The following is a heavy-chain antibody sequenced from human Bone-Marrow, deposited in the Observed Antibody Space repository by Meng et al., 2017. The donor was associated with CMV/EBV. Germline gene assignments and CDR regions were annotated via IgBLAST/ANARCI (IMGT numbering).Heavy chain of an antibody. CDR3: ARDVVLSARYDFWNY. CDR2: INEDGSEK. D-gene: IGHD3-3*01. J-gene: IGHJ4*02. Sequence: GESLKISCAASGFTFDDYGMTWVRQAPGKGLEWVANINEDGSEKYYVDSVKGRFTISRDNAKNSLFLQMNSLRDEDTAVYYCARDVVLSARYDFWNYWGQGTLVTVSS. V-gene: IGHV3-7*01. CDR1: GFTFDDYG.